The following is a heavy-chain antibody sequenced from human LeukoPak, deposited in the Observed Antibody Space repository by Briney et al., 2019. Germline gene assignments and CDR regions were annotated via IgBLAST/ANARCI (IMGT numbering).Heavy chain of an antibody. D-gene: IGHD2-15*01. V-gene: IGHV3-30-3*01. CDR1: GFTFSSYA. Sequence: GRSLRLSCAASGFTFSSYAMHWVRQAPGKGLEWVAVISYDGSNKCYADSVKGRFTISRDNSKNTLYLQMNSLRAEDTAVYYCARIDYSKNAFDIWGQGTMVTVSS. CDR2: ISYDGSNK. J-gene: IGHJ3*02. CDR3: ARIDYSKNAFDI.